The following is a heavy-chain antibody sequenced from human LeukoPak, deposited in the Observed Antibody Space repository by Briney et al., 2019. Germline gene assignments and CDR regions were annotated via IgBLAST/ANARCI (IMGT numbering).Heavy chain of an antibody. CDR1: GGSLSSNNW. D-gene: IGHD5-18*01. Sequence: PSGTLSLTCAVSGGSLSSNNWWSWVRQPPGKGLEWIGEIYHSGSANYNPSLKSRVTISVDKSKNQFSLNLSSVTAADTAVYYCANKRNTAPYYFDYWGQGTLVTVSS. CDR2: IYHSGSA. J-gene: IGHJ4*02. V-gene: IGHV4-4*02. CDR3: ANKRNTAPYYFDY.